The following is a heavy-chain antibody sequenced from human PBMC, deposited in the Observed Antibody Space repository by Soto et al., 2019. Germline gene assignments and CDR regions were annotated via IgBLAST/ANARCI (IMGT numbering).Heavy chain of an antibody. V-gene: IGHV1-69*13. J-gene: IGHJ4*02. Sequence: SVKVSCKASGGTFSSYAISWVRRAPGQGLEWMGGIIPIFGTANYAQKFQGRVTITADESTSTAYMELSSLRSEDTAVYYCARVREGEQQLEYYFDYWGQGTLVTVSS. CDR3: ARVREGEQQLEYYFDY. CDR2: IIPIFGTA. D-gene: IGHD6-13*01. CDR1: GGTFSSYA.